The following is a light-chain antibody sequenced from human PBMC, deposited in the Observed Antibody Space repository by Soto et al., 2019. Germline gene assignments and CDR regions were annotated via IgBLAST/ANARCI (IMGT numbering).Light chain of an antibody. V-gene: IGKV3-11*01. CDR2: DAS. CDR3: QQRSNWPPSIT. Sequence: EIVLTQSPATLSLSPGERATLSCRASQSVSSYLAWYQQKPGQAPRLLIYDASNRATGIPARFSGSGSGTDFTLTLSTLEPEDFAVYDCQQRSNWPPSITFGQGTRLEIK. J-gene: IGKJ5*01. CDR1: QSVSSY.